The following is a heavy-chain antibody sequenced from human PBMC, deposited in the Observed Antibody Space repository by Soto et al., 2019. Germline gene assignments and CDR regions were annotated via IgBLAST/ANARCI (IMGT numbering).Heavy chain of an antibody. V-gene: IGHV5-51*01. CDR2: IYPGDSDT. J-gene: IGHJ5*02. CDR3: ARLTLSNGHYDSSGYYSWFDP. D-gene: IGHD3-22*01. CDR1: GYSFTSYW. Sequence: GESLKISCKGSGYSFTSYWIGWVRQMPGKGLEWMGIIYPGDSDTRYSPSFQGQVTISADKSISTAYLQWSSLKASDTAMYYCARLTLSNGHYDSSGYYSWFDPWGQGTLVTVSS.